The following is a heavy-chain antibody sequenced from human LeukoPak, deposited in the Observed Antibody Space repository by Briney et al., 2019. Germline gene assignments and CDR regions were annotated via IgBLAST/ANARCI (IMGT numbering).Heavy chain of an antibody. CDR1: GFSFSNYA. Sequence: GGSLRLSCAASGFSFSNYAMSWVRQGPGKGLEWVSAIGGSIGSTFYTDSVKGRFTISRDNAKNSLYLQMNSLRAEDTAVYYCARATSGSRDGYNWRFDYWGQGTLVTVSS. CDR2: IGGSIGST. CDR3: ARATSGSRDGYNWRFDY. D-gene: IGHD5-24*01. J-gene: IGHJ4*02. V-gene: IGHV3-23*01.